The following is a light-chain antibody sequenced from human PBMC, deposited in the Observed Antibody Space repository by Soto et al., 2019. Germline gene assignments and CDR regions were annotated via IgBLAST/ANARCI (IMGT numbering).Light chain of an antibody. CDR1: SGDVGGYIY. V-gene: IGLV2-14*01. CDR2: EVT. J-gene: IGLJ1*01. CDR3: SSYKSMNTLV. Sequence: QSALTQPASVSGSPGQSITISCTGTSGDVGGYIYVSWYRQHPGKAPKPIIYEVTNRPSGVSNRFSGSKSGNTASLTISGLQAEDEADYYFSSYKSMNTLVFGTGTKVTVL.